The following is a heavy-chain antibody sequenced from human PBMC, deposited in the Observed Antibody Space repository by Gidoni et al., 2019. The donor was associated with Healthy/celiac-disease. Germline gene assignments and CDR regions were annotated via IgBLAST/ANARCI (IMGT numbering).Heavy chain of an antibody. V-gene: IGHV4-61*02. Sequence: QVQLQESGPGLVKPSQTLSLTCTVSGGSISSGSYYWSWIRQPAGKGLEWIGRIYTSGSTNYNPSLKSRVTISVDTSKNQFSLKLSSVTAADTAVYYCARGSGYDFFDYWGQGTLVTVSS. CDR1: GGSISSGSYY. J-gene: IGHJ4*02. D-gene: IGHD5-12*01. CDR2: IYTSGST. CDR3: ARGSGYDFFDY.